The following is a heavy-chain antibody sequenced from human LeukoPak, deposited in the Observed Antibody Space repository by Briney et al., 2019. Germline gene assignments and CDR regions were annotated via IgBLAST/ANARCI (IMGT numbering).Heavy chain of an antibody. CDR2: INHSGST. CDR1: GGSFSGYY. J-gene: IGHJ4*02. Sequence: SETLSLTCAVYGGSFSGYYWSWIRQPPGKGLEWIGEINHSGSTNYNPSLKSRVTMSVDTSKNQFSLKLSSVTAADTAVYYCARAKRAAAGKYYFDYWGQGTLVTVSS. CDR3: ARAKRAAAGKYYFDY. D-gene: IGHD6-13*01. V-gene: IGHV4-34*01.